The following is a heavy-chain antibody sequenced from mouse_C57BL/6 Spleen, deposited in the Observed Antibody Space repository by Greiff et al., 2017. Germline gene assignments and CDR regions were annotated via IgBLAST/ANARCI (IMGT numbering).Heavy chain of an antibody. V-gene: IGHV3-6*01. CDR1: GYSITSGYY. CDR2: ISYDGSN. Sequence: VQLKESGPGLVKPSQSLSLTCSVTGYSITSGYYWNWIRQFPGNKLEWMGYISYDGSNNYNPSLKNRISITRDTSKNQFFLKLNSVTTEDTATYYCARDRVKGFAYWGQGTLVTVSA. D-gene: IGHD2-2*01. CDR3: ARDRVKGFAY. J-gene: IGHJ3*01.